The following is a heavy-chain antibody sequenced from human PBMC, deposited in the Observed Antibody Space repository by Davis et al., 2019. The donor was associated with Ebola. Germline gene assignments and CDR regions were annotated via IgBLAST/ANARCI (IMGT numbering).Heavy chain of an antibody. V-gene: IGHV3-33*01. CDR1: GFTFSSYG. CDR3: ASRADGSGSHYNGDYYNGMDV. D-gene: IGHD3-10*01. CDR2: IWYDGSNK. Sequence: PGGPLRLSCAASGFTFSSYGMHWVRQAPAKGLEWLASIWYDGSNKHYGDSVKGRFTISRDNSKNTLHLQMNSLRAEDTAVYYCASRADGSGSHYNGDYYNGMDVWGKGTTVTVSS. J-gene: IGHJ6*04.